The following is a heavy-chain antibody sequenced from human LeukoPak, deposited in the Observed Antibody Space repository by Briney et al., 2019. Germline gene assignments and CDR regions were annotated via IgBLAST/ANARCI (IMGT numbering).Heavy chain of an antibody. CDR2: IYPGDSDT. V-gene: IGHV5-51*01. CDR3: ARRLTTATFDY. J-gene: IGHJ4*02. CDR1: GYSFNNYW. Sequence: GESLKISCEGSGYSFNNYWIVWVRQMPGEGLEWMGIIYPGDSDTRYSPSFQGLVTISVDKSISTAYLQLSILKASDSAMYYGARRLTTATFDYWGQGTLVTVSS. D-gene: IGHD4-17*01.